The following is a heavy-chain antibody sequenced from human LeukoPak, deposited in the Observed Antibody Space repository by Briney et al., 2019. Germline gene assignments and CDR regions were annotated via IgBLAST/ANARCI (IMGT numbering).Heavy chain of an antibody. CDR2: IHYSGST. Sequence: SETLSLMCTVSGASIRSSYWSWIRQPPGKGLEWIGHIHYSGSTNYNPSLKSRVAISVDTSKNQFSLKLSSVTAADTAVYYCARRVWATTISRDGFDIWGQGTMVTVSS. J-gene: IGHJ3*02. CDR1: GASIRSSY. CDR3: ARRVWATTISRDGFDI. V-gene: IGHV4-59*01. D-gene: IGHD1-26*01.